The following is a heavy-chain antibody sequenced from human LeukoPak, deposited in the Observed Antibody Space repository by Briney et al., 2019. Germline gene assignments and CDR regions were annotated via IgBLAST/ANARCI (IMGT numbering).Heavy chain of an antibody. CDR1: GFTVSDNY. CDR2: IYRGGTT. D-gene: IGHD2-21*02. V-gene: IGHV3-66*01. J-gene: IGHJ4*02. Sequence: GGSLRLSCAASGFTVSDNYMNWVRQAPGKGLEWVSAIYRGGTTYYADSVKGRFTISRDNSKNTLYLQMNSLRAEDTAVYYCSGPRGGDFKYFDYWGQGTLVTVS. CDR3: SGPRGGDFKYFDY.